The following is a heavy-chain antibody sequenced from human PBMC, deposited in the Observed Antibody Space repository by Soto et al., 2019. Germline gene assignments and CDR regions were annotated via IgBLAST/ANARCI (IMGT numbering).Heavy chain of an antibody. CDR1: GFTFSSYW. CDR3: ARLGHSSSWLNYYYGMDV. J-gene: IGHJ6*02. V-gene: IGHV3-74*01. CDR2: INSDGSST. Sequence: PGGSLRLSCPASGFTFSSYWMHWVRQAPGKGLVWVSRINSDGSSTSYADSVKGRFTISRDNAKNTLYLQMNSLRAEDTAVYYCARLGHSSSWLNYYYGMDVWGQGTTVTVSS. D-gene: IGHD6-13*01.